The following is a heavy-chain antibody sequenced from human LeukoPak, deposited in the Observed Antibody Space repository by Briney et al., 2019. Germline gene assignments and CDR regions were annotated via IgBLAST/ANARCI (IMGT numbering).Heavy chain of an antibody. CDR2: INGSGYHT. D-gene: IGHD6-13*01. Sequence: AGSLRLSCAASGFTFSSYAMSWIRQAPGKGLEWLSYINGSGYHTNYADSVKGRFTISRDNAKNSLSLQVNSLGADDTAVYYCARVGSISAAGTPDYWGRGALATVSS. V-gene: IGHV3-11*06. CDR1: GFTFSSYA. CDR3: ARVGSISAAGTPDY. J-gene: IGHJ4*02.